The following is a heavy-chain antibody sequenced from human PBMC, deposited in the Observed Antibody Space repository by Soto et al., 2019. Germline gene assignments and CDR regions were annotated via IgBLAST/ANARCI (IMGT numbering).Heavy chain of an antibody. D-gene: IGHD6-13*01. CDR2: ISYDGSNK. J-gene: IGHJ4*02. CDR1: GFTFSSYA. CDR3: ARAAGYSSSSASRDY. V-gene: IGHV3-30-3*01. Sequence: QVQLVESGGGVVQPGRSLRLSCAASGFTFSSYAMHWVRQAPGKGLEWVAVISYDGSNKYYADSVKGRFTISRDNSKNTLYLQMNSLRAEDTAVYYCARAAGYSSSSASRDYWGQGTLVTVSS.